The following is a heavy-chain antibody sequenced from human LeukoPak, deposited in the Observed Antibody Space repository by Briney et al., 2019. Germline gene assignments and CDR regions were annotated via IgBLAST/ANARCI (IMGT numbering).Heavy chain of an antibody. CDR1: GFTVSSNS. D-gene: IGHD1-26*01. CDR3: ARDKIVGATHFDY. J-gene: IGHJ4*02. Sequence: GGSLRLSCTVSGFTVSSNSMSWVRQAPGKGLEWVSFIYTTGNTHNSDSVKGRFTISRDSSKNTLYLQMNSLRAEDTAVYYCARDKIVGATHFDYWGQGTLVTVSS. CDR2: IYTTGNT. V-gene: IGHV3-53*01.